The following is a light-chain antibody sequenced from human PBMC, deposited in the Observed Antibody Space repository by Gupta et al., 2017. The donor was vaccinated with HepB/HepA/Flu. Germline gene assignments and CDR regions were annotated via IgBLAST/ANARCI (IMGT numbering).Light chain of an antibody. Sequence: QSVLTQPPSASGTPGQRVTNSCSGSSSNIGSNYVYWYQQLPGTAPKLLIYRNNQRPSRVPDRFSGSKSGTSASLAISGLRSEDEADYYCAAWDDSLSSVVCGGGTKLTVL. CDR3: AAWDDSLSSVV. J-gene: IGLJ2*01. CDR1: SSNIGSNY. V-gene: IGLV1-47*01. CDR2: RNN.